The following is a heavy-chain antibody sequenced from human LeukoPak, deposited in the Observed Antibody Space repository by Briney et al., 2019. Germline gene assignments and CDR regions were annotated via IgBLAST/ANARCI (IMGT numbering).Heavy chain of an antibody. Sequence: SETLSLTCAVYGGSFSGYYWSWIRQTPGKGLEWIGEINHSGSTNYNPSLKSRVTISVDTSNKQFSLKLSSVTAADAAVYYCARSLGAPYNWFDPWGQGTLVTVSS. J-gene: IGHJ5*02. CDR2: INHSGST. V-gene: IGHV4-34*01. CDR1: GGSFSGYY. CDR3: ARSLGAPYNWFDP.